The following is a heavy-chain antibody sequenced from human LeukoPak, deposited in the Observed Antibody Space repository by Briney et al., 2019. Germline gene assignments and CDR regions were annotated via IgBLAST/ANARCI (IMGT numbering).Heavy chain of an antibody. Sequence: GGSLRLSCAASEFTFSSYGMHWVRQAPGKGLEWVASIRYDGSNKYYADSVKGRFTISRDNSKHTLYLQMNSLRAEDTAVYYRAKGTKDYYGSGSFYLSRDHFISRWGQGTLVTVSS. J-gene: IGHJ4*02. CDR3: AKGTKDYYGSGSFYLSRDHFISR. V-gene: IGHV3-30*02. D-gene: IGHD3-10*01. CDR1: EFTFSSYG. CDR2: IRYDGSNK.